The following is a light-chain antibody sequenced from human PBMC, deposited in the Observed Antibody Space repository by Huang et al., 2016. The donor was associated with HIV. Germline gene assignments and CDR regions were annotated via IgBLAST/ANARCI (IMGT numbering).Light chain of an antibody. CDR2: GAS. CDR1: QSVSSN. J-gene: IGKJ1*01. V-gene: IGKV3-15*01. CDR3: QQYNNWPPWT. Sequence: EIVMTQSPATLSVSPGERATLSCRARQSVSSNLAWYQQKPGQAPRLLSYGASTRATGIPARFSGSGSGTEFTLTISSLQSEDFAVYYCQQYNNWPPWTFGQGTKVEIK.